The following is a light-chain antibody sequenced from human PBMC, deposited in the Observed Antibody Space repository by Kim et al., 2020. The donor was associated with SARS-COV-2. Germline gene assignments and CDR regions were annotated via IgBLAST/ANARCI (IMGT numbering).Light chain of an antibody. CDR3: QAWDSSTVV. V-gene: IGLV3-1*01. Sequence: LAPGQTASIPCSGDKLGDKYASWYQQKPGQSPALVIYQDAKRPSGIPERFSGSNSGNTATLTISGTQPMDEADYYCQAWDSSTVVFGGGTQLTVL. CDR1: KLGDKY. CDR2: QDA. J-gene: IGLJ2*01.